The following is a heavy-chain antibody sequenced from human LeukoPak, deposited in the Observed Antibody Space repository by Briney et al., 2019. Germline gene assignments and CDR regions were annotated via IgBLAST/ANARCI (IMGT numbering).Heavy chain of an antibody. CDR1: GFTFDDYA. Sequence: GGSLRLSCAASGFTFDDYAMHWVRQAPGKGLEWVSGISWNSGSIGYADSVKGRFTISRDNAKNSLYLQMNSLRAEDTALYYCAKVTGYSSGWFDAFDIWGQGTMVTVSS. V-gene: IGHV3-9*01. CDR3: AKVTGYSSGWFDAFDI. J-gene: IGHJ3*02. CDR2: ISWNSGSI. D-gene: IGHD6-19*01.